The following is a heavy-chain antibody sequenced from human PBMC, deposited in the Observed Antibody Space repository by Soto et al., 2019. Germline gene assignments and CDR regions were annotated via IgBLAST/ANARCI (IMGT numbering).Heavy chain of an antibody. J-gene: IGHJ4*02. CDR2: IYYTGST. Sequence: SETLSLTCTVAGGSISNYYWSWIRQPPGKGLEWIGFIYYTGSTNYNPSLKSRVTITVDTSKNQSSLKLSSVTAADTAVYYCARSTYYDFWSGYYTVGYFDYWGQGTLVTVSS. CDR3: ARSTYYDFWSGYYTVGYFDY. CDR1: GGSISNYY. V-gene: IGHV4-59*08. D-gene: IGHD3-3*01.